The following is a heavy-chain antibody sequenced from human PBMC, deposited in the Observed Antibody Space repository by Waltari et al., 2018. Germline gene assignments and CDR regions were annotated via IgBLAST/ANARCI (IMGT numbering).Heavy chain of an antibody. D-gene: IGHD2-15*01. V-gene: IGHV4-34*01. Sequence: QVQLQQWGAGLLKPSETLSLTCAVYGGSFSGYYWSWSRPPPGKGLEWIGEINHSGSTNYNPSLKSRVTISVDTSKNQFSLKLSSVTAADTAVYYCARGRGTPAYYYYGMDVWGQGTTVTVSS. CDR2: INHSGST. CDR1: GGSFSGYY. J-gene: IGHJ6*02. CDR3: ARGRGTPAYYYYGMDV.